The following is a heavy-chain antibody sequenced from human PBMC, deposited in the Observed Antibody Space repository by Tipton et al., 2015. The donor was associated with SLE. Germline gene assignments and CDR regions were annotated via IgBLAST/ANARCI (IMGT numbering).Heavy chain of an antibody. CDR2: ISGGGGST. CDR1: GFTFSSYA. V-gene: IGHV3-23*01. J-gene: IGHJ4*02. CDR3: AKFEKTTDFYLDS. D-gene: IGHD1/OR15-1a*01. Sequence: LRLSCATSGFTFSSYALSWVRRAPGKGLEWVSAISGGGGSTYYADFVEGRFSISIDKSKKTLFLQMNSLRVDDTATYYCAKFEKTTDFYLDSWGQGTLVSVSS.